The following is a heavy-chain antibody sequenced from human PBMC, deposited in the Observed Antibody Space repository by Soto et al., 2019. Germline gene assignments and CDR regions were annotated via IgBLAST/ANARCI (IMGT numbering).Heavy chain of an antibody. CDR3: ARGGPVIIPAATNWFDP. Sequence: QVQLVQSGPEVKKPGSSVEVSCKGSGGFNSYSISWVRQAPGQGPEWMGGIIPIFATPTYAQKFQGRVTITADKSTSTAYMELSRLTSEDTAVYYCARGGPVIIPAATNWFDPWGQGTLVSVSS. J-gene: IGHJ5*02. D-gene: IGHD2-2*01. CDR2: IIPIFATP. CDR1: GGFNSYS. V-gene: IGHV1-69*06.